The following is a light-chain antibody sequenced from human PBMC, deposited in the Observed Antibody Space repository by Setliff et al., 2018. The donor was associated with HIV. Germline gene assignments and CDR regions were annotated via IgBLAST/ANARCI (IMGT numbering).Light chain of an antibody. CDR3: GAWDGNLNAYV. J-gene: IGLJ1*01. Sequence: QSVLTQPPSVSGAPGQRVTISCTGSSSNIGAGYDVHWYQQLLGTAPKLLIYVNSNRPSGVPDRFSGSKSGTSATLSITGLQTGDGATYYCGAWDGNLNAYVFGAGTKVTVL. CDR1: SSNIGAGYD. V-gene: IGLV1-40*01. CDR2: VNS.